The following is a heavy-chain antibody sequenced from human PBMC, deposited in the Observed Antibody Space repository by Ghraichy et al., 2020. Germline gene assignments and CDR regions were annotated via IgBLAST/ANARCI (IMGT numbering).Heavy chain of an antibody. J-gene: IGHJ4*02. CDR3: ARGGIYSSSTFDY. CDR2: LTSGGTT. V-gene: IGHV3-66*01. Sequence: GGSLRLSCAASGFSVITNSMNWVRQAPGKGLEWVALLTSGGTTYHADHVRGRFIISRDNSKNTLSLQMNALRPDDTGVYFCARGGIYSSSTFDYWGRGTLVTVSS. D-gene: IGHD5-12*01. CDR1: GFSVITNS.